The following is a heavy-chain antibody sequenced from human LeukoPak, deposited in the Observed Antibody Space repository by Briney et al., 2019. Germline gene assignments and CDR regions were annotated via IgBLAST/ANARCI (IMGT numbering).Heavy chain of an antibody. CDR1: GFTFKSHN. D-gene: IGHD7-27*01. CDR2: IYSGGST. CDR3: ARARELGKYYFDY. J-gene: IGHJ4*02. Sequence: GGSLRLSCVASGFTFKSHNMNWVRQAPGKGLEWVSVIYSGGSTYYADSVKGRFTISRDNSKNTLYLQMNSLRAEDTAVYYCARARELGKYYFDYWGQGTLVTVSS. V-gene: IGHV3-53*01.